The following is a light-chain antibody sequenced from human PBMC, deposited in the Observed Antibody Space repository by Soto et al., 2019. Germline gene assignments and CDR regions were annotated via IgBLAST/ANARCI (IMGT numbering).Light chain of an antibody. CDR3: QQYYTTPQT. CDR2: WAS. CDR1: QSVLYSSNNKNY. J-gene: IGKJ4*01. V-gene: IGKV4-1*01. Sequence: DIVMTQSPDSLAVSLGERATINCKSSQSVLYSSNNKNYLAWYQQKPGQTPKLVIYWASTRESGVPDRFSGSGSGTDFTLTISSLQAEDVAVYYCQQYYTTPQTFGGGTKVDIK.